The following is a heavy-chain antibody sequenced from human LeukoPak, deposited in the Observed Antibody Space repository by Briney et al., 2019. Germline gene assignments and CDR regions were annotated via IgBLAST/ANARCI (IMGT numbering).Heavy chain of an antibody. CDR2: INLDGSER. CDR3: ARDDGFSCYSY. V-gene: IGHV3-7*01. J-gene: IGHJ4*02. CDR1: GFTFSSYW. D-gene: IGHD3/OR15-3a*01. Sequence: GGSLRLSCAASGFTFSSYWMTWVRQAPGKGLEWVANINLDGSERYYVDSVKGRFTISRDNAKNSLYLQMNSLTVEDTAVYYCARDDGFSCYSYWGQGTLVTVSS.